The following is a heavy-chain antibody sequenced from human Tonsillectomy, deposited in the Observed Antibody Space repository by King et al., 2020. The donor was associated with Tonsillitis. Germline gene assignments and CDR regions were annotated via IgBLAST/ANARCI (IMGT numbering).Heavy chain of an antibody. J-gene: IGHJ4*02. Sequence: VQLVESGGGVVRPGGSLRLSCAASGFTFDDHGVNWVRQAPGKGLEWVAGINWNGASIGYAASVKGRFTISRDNAKNSLYLQMNSLRAEDTAFYYCAGCPGIHFYSSGYDYWGQGALVTVSS. CDR1: GFTFDDHG. CDR2: INWNGASI. V-gene: IGHV3-20*04. CDR3: AGCPGIHFYSSGYDY. D-gene: IGHD3-22*01.